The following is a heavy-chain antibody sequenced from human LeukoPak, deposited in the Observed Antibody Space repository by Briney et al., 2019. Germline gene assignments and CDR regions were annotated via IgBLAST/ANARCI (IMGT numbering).Heavy chain of an antibody. CDR2: IIPIFGTA. D-gene: IGHD6-19*01. CDR3: ARGSVSSGWYPF. CDR1: GGTFSSYA. J-gene: IGHJ4*02. V-gene: IGHV1-69*05. Sequence: SVKVSCKASGGTFSSYAISWGRQAPGQGLEWRGGIIPIFGTANYAQKFQGRVTITTDESTSTAYMELSSLRSEDTAVYYCARGSVSSGWYPFWGQGTLVTVSS.